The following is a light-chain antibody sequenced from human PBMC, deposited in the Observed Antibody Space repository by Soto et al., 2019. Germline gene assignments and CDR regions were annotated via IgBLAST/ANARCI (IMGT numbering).Light chain of an antibody. CDR1: QGIGNY. CDR3: QKYHSVPLT. V-gene: IGKV1-27*01. Sequence: DIQMTPSPSSLSASVGDRVTITCRASQGIGNYLAWYQQKPGKVPKLLIYAASTLQSGVPSRFSGSGSGTDFTLTISSLQPEDVATYYCQKYHSVPLTFGGGTKVEIK. J-gene: IGKJ4*01. CDR2: AAS.